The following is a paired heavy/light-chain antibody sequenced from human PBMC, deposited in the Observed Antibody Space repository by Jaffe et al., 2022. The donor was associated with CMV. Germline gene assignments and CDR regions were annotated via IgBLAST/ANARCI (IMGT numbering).Heavy chain of an antibody. CDR1: GFTLSSYE. V-gene: IGHV3-48*03. CDR3: ARTSRTYNFGYYWYHYMDV. D-gene: IGHD1-1*01. J-gene: IGHJ6*03. CDR2: ISGSGNVK. Sequence: EVQLVESGGGLEQPGGSLRLSCGASGFTLSSYEMNWVRQAPGKGLEWVSHISGSGNVKEYADSVKGRFTISRDNAKNSLYLQMNSLRAEDTAVYYCARTSRTYNFGYYWYHYMDVWGKGTTVSVSS.
Light chain of an antibody. J-gene: IGKJ2*01. V-gene: IGKV2D-29*02. CDR1: PSLLHSDGRTH. CDR3: MQSTQFPYT. Sequence: DIVLTQTPLSLSVTPGQPASISCKSSPSLLHSDGRTHLYWYVQKPGQSPQLLIYEVSNVFSGAPDRFSGSGSGTDFTLKISRVEAEDVGVYYCMQSTQFPYTFGQGTKLEIK. CDR2: EVS.